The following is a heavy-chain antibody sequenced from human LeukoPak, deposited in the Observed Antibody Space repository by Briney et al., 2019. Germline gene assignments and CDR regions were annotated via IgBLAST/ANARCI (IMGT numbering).Heavy chain of an antibody. J-gene: IGHJ4*02. CDR1: GYTFTGYY. Sequence: GASVKVSCKASGYTFTGYYMHWARQAPGQGLEWMGWINPNSGGTNYAQKFQGRVTMTRDTSISTAYMELSRLRSDDTAVYYCAREFIAAAYPDYWGQGTLVTVSS. CDR2: INPNSGGT. CDR3: AREFIAAAYPDY. V-gene: IGHV1-2*02. D-gene: IGHD6-13*01.